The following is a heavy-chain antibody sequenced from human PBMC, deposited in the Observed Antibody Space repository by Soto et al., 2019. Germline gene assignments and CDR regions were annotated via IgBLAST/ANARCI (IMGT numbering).Heavy chain of an antibody. J-gene: IGHJ5*02. CDR1: GFTFSSYS. D-gene: IGHD3-22*01. CDR3: ARGSRHDYYDSSGYRFWFDP. CDR2: ISSSSSYI. V-gene: IGHV3-21*01. Sequence: PGGSLRLSCAASGFTFSSYSMNWVRQAPGKGLEWVSSISSSSSYIYYADSVKGRFTISRDNAKNSLYLQMNSLRAEDTAVYYCARGSRHDYYDSSGYRFWFDPWGQGSLVTVSS.